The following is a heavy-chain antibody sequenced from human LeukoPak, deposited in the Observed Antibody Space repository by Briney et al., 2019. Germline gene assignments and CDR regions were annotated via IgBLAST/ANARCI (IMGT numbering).Heavy chain of an antibody. V-gene: IGHV3-53*01. CDR1: GFTVSTNS. Sequence: GGSLRLSCTVSGFTVSTNSMSWVRQAPGEGLEWVSFIYSDNTHYSDSVKGRFTISRDNSKNTLYLQMNGLRAEDTAVYYCARRAGAYSHPYDYWGQGTLVTVSS. D-gene: IGHD4/OR15-4a*01. CDR3: ARRAGAYSHPYDY. J-gene: IGHJ4*02. CDR2: IYSDNT.